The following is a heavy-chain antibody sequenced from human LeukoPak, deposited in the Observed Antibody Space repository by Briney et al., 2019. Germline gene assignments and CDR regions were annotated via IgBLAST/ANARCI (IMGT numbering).Heavy chain of an antibody. J-gene: IGHJ4*02. CDR2: IYYSGST. CDR1: GVSISSYY. CDR3: ARAYSSSWDPSALRD. Sequence: PSETLSLTCTVSGVSISSYYWSWIRQPPGKGLEWIGYIYYSGSTNYNPSLKSRVTISVDTSKNQFSLKLSSVTAADTAVYYCARAYSSSWDPSALRDWGQGTLVTVSS. V-gene: IGHV4-59*01. D-gene: IGHD6-13*01.